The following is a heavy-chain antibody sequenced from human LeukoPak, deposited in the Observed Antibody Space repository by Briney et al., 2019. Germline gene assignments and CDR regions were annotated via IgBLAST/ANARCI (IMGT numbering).Heavy chain of an antibody. J-gene: IGHJ6*03. CDR3: VRSFYYYMDV. Sequence: GGSLRLSCAAPGFTFSSYAMSWVRQAPGKGLEWVSHISSDSTTISYADSVKGRFTISRDNAKTSLYLQMNSLKADDTAVYYCVRSFYYYMDVWGQGTTVTGSS. V-gene: IGHV3-48*01. CDR1: GFTFSSYA. CDR2: ISSDSTTI.